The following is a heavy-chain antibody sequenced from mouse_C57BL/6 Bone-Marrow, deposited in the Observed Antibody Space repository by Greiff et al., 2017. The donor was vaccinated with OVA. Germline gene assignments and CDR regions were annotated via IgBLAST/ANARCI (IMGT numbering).Heavy chain of an antibody. CDR3: ARYGNPYYYAMDY. Sequence: QVQLQQSGAELARPGASVKLSCKASGYTFTSYGISWVKQRPGQGLEWIGEIYPRSGNTYYNEKFKGKATLTADKSSSTAYMKLRSLTSEDSAVYFCARYGNPYYYAMDYWGQGTSVTVSA. J-gene: IGHJ4*01. D-gene: IGHD2-10*02. CDR2: IYPRSGNT. V-gene: IGHV1-81*01. CDR1: GYTFTSYG.